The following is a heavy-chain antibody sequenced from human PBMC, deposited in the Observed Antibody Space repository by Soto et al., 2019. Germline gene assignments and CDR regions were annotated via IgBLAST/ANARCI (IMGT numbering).Heavy chain of an antibody. Sequence: LTCTVSGGSISSGGYYWSWIRQHPGKGLEWIGYIYYSGSTYYNPSLKSRVTISVDTSKNQFSLKLSSVTAADTAVYYCARVGRNWFDPWGQGTLVTVSS. CDR3: ARVGRNWFDP. V-gene: IGHV4-31*03. CDR1: GGSISSGGYY. J-gene: IGHJ5*02. CDR2: IYYSGST.